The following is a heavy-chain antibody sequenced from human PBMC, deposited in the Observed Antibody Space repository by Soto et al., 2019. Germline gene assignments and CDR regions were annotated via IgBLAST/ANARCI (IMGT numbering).Heavy chain of an antibody. CDR2: ISYDGSNK. V-gene: IGHV3-30-3*01. J-gene: IGHJ6*02. D-gene: IGHD6-13*01. CDR1: GFTFSSYA. CDR3: ARAGAAAGGYYYYYGMDV. Sequence: LRLSCAASGFTFSSYAMHWVRQAPGKGLEWVAVISYDGSNKYYADSVKGRFTISRDNSKNTLYLQMNSLRAEDTAVYYCARAGAAAGGYYYYYGMDVWGQGTTVTVSS.